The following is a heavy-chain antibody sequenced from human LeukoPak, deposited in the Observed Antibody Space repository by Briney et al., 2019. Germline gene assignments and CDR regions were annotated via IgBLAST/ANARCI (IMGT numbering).Heavy chain of an antibody. CDR2: ITPIFGSA. D-gene: IGHD3/OR15-3a*01. CDR3: AREQGLDGNWFFDL. J-gene: IGHJ4*02. Sequence: ASVKVSCKASGDSFSSFGFNWVRQAPGQGLEWMGRITPIFGSAHYPQRFQGRVTITADESTTTVYMELSILRSEDTALCYCAREQGLDGNWFFDLWGQGTVVTVSS. V-gene: IGHV1-69*01. CDR1: GDSFSSFG.